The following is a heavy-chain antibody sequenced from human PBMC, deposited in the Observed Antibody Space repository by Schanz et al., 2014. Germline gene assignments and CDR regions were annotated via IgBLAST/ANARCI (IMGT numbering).Heavy chain of an antibody. J-gene: IGHJ4*02. CDR2: TSNDGSFT. Sequence: EVQLVESGGGLVQPGGSLRLSCAASGFTFSDSWMHWVRQAPGKGLVWVSRTSNDGSFTTFADSVKGRFTISRDNAKNTLYLQMNSLRDEDTAVYYCAREGERKGMLPYYFDYWGQGALVTVSS. V-gene: IGHV3-74*01. D-gene: IGHD3-10*01. CDR1: GFTFSDSW. CDR3: AREGERKGMLPYYFDY.